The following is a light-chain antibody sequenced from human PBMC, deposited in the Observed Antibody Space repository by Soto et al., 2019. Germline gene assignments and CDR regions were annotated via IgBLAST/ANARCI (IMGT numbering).Light chain of an antibody. CDR3: QQYGSAPT. J-gene: IGKJ1*01. CDR1: QSVTSN. CDR2: GAS. V-gene: IGKV3-20*01. Sequence: EIVMTQSPATLSVSPGERATLSCRASQSVTSNLAWYQQKPGQAPRLLIYGASSRATGIPDRFGGSGSGTDFTLTISRLEPEDFAIYYCQQYGSAPTFGQGTKVDIK.